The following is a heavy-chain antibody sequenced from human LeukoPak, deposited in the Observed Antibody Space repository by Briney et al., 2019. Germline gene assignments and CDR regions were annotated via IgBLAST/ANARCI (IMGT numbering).Heavy chain of an antibody. CDR1: GGSISSYY. V-gene: IGHV4-59*01. Sequence: SETLSLTCTVSGGSISSYYWSWIRQPPGKGLERIGYIYYSGSTNYNPSLKSRVTISVDTSKNQFSLKLSSVTAADTAVYYCARGYYYDSSGLFDYWGQGTLVTVSS. CDR3: ARGYYYDSSGLFDY. D-gene: IGHD3-22*01. CDR2: IYYSGST. J-gene: IGHJ4*02.